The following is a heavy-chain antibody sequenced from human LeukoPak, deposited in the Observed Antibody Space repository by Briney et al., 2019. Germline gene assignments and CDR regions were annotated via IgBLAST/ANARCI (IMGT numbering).Heavy chain of an antibody. V-gene: IGHV4-39*01. CDR2: IYYSGST. CDR3: ARYPFDY. J-gene: IGHJ4*02. Sequence: PSETLSLTCTVSGGSISSSSYYWGWIRQPPGKGLEWIGSIYYSGSTYYNPSLKSRVTISVDTSKNQFSLKLSSVTAADTVVYYCARYPFDYWGQGTLVTVSS. CDR1: GGSISSSSYY.